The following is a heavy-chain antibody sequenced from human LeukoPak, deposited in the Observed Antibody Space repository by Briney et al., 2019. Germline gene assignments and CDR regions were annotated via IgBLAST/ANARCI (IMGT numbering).Heavy chain of an antibody. V-gene: IGHV1-8*01. CDR3: AGWAIAAAGSGIDY. J-gene: IGHJ4*02. CDR1: GYTFTSYD. CDR2: MNPNSGNT. D-gene: IGHD6-13*01. Sequence: ASVKVSCKTSGYTFTSYDFNWVRQATGQGLEWMGWMNPNSGNTGYAQKFQGRVTMTRNTSISTAYMELSSLRSEDTAVYYCAGWAIAAAGSGIDYWGQGTLVTVSS.